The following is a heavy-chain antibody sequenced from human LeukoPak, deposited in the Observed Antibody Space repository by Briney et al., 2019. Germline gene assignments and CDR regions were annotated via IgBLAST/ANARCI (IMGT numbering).Heavy chain of an antibody. Sequence: GGSLRLSCTGSGFTLSSYAMNWVRRAPGQGLEWVSSISSSSSDIYYTDSVKGRFTISRDNAKNSLYLQMNSLRAEDTAVYYCVTDYGGSSGAFDIWGQGTMITVSS. J-gene: IGHJ3*02. CDR1: GFTLSSYA. CDR2: ISSSSSDI. CDR3: VTDYGGSSGAFDI. D-gene: IGHD4-23*01. V-gene: IGHV3-21*01.